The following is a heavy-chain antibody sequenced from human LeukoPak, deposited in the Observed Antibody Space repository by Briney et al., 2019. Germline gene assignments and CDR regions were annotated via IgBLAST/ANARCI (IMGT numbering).Heavy chain of an antibody. CDR1: GYTFTSYD. V-gene: IGHV1-8*01. CDR3: VRDEFTAQAWFDF. CDR2: MNPNSGNT. Sequence: ASVKVSCKASGYTFTSYDINWVRQATGQGLEWMGWMNPNSGNTGYAQNLQGRVTLTTDTSTTTAYMELRSLRFDDTAVYYCVRDEFTAQAWFDFWGQGTPVTVSS. J-gene: IGHJ5*01. D-gene: IGHD3-16*01.